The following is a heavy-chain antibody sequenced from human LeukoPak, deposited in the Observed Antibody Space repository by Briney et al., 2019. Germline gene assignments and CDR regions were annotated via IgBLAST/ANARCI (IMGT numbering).Heavy chain of an antibody. D-gene: IGHD3-22*01. V-gene: IGHV3-23*01. Sequence: GSLRLSCAASGFTFSSYAMSWVRQAPGKGLEWVSAISGSGGSTYYADSVKGRFTISRDNSKNTLYLQMNSLRAEDTAVYYCANTGDDSSGYYYVGVDYWGQGTLVTVSS. CDR3: ANTGDDSSGYYYVGVDY. CDR1: GFTFSSYA. CDR2: ISGSGGST. J-gene: IGHJ4*02.